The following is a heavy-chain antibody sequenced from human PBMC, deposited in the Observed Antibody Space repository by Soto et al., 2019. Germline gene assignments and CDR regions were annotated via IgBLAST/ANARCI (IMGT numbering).Heavy chain of an antibody. CDR3: AKDKKPYYDFWSGS. CDR2: ISGSGGST. V-gene: IGHV3-23*01. Sequence: PGGSLRLSCAASGFTFSSYAMSWVRQAPGKGLEWVSAISGSGGSTYYADSVKGRLTISRDNSKNTLYLQMNSLRAEDAAVYYCAKDKKPYYDFWSGSWGQGTLVTVSS. J-gene: IGHJ4*02. D-gene: IGHD3-3*01. CDR1: GFTFSSYA.